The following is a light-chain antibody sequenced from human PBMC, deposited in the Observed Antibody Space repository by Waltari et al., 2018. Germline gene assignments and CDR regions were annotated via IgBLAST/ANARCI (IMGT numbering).Light chain of an antibody. CDR1: SSNIGAGYD. J-gene: IGLJ3*02. V-gene: IGLV1-40*01. Sequence: QPPSVSGTPGQSVTISCTGGSSNIGAGYDVHWYQQLRGAAPKVVIFGSTTRATGVTARFSASKSGTSASLAITGLQADDEADYYCQSYDNSLSSWVFGGGTKLTVL. CDR2: GST. CDR3: QSYDNSLSSWV.